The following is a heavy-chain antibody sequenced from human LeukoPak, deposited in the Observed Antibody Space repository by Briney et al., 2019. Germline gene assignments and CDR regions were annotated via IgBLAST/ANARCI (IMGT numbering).Heavy chain of an antibody. CDR3: ARHYCGGDCYPYWFDY. CDR2: IYYSGST. D-gene: IGHD2-21*02. V-gene: IGHV4-31*03. J-gene: IGHJ4*02. Sequence: SQTLSLTCTVSGGSISSGGYYWSWIRQHPGKGLEWIGYIYYSGSTNYNPSLKSRVTISVDTSKNQFSLKLSSVTAADTAVYYCARHYCGGDCYPYWFDYWGQGTLVTVSS. CDR1: GGSISSGGYY.